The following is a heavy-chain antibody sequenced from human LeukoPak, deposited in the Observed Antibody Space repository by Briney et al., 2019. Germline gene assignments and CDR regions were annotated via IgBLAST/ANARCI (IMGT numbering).Heavy chain of an antibody. V-gene: IGHV3-48*03. D-gene: IGHD3-22*01. Sequence: PGGSLRLSCAASGFTFMSYEMNWVRQAPGKGLEWVSYISSSSTTIYYADSVKGRFTISRDNAKNSLYLQMNSLRAEDTAVYYCARDAPDYYDSSGYPSFDYWGQGTLVTVSS. CDR2: ISSSSTTI. CDR3: ARDAPDYYDSSGYPSFDY. J-gene: IGHJ4*02. CDR1: GFTFMSYE.